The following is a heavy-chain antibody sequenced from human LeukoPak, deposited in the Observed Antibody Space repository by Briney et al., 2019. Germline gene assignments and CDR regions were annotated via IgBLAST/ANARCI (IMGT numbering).Heavy chain of an antibody. CDR2: ITSGGTI. J-gene: IGHJ3*02. Sequence: GESLRLSCAASGFTFSSYGMSWVRQAPGKGLEWLSHITSGGTIYYADSVKGRFTISRDNAKSSLYLQMNSLRAEDTAVYYCARDRRGAGAAGIVGAFDIWGQGTMVTVSS. V-gene: IGHV3-48*01. CDR1: GFTFSSYG. D-gene: IGHD6-13*01. CDR3: ARDRRGAGAAGIVGAFDI.